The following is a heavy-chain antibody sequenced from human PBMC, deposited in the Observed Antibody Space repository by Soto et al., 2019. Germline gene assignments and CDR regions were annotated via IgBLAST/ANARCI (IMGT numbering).Heavy chain of an antibody. D-gene: IGHD3-22*01. V-gene: IGHV3-33*01. CDR2: IWYDGSNK. J-gene: IGHJ4*02. Sequence: GGSLRLSCAASGFTFSSYGMHWVRRAPGKGLEWVAVIWYDGSNKYYADSVKGRFTISRDNSKNTLYLQMNSLRAEDTAVYYCARDHYYDSSGYYYPADYWGQGTLVTVSS. CDR3: ARDHYYDSSGYYYPADY. CDR1: GFTFSSYG.